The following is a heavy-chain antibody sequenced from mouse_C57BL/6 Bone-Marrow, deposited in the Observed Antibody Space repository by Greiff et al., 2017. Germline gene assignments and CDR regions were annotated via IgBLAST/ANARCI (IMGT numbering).Heavy chain of an antibody. Sequence: QVQLQQSGAELARPGASVKLSCKASGYTFTSYGISWVKQRTGQGLEWIGEIYPRSGNTYYNEKFKGKATLPADQSSSTAYMELRSLTSEDSAVYFCARLELDYDDFDYWGQGTTLTVTA. CDR2: IYPRSGNT. D-gene: IGHD2-4*01. J-gene: IGHJ2*01. V-gene: IGHV1-81*01. CDR3: ARLELDYDDFDY. CDR1: GYTFTSYG.